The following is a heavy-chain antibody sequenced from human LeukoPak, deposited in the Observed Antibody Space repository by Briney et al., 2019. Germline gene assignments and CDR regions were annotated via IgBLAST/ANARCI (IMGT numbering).Heavy chain of an antibody. CDR3: ARDDFWSSDAFDI. V-gene: IGHV4-39*07. CDR1: DGSIRSSTDY. J-gene: IGHJ3*02. D-gene: IGHD3-3*01. Sequence: SETLSLTCTVSDGSIRSSTDYWGWIRQSPGKGLEWIGSLYFRGITYYNPSLKSRVTISVDTSKNQFSLKLSSVTAADTAVYYCARDDFWSSDAFDIWGQGTMVTVSS. CDR2: LYFRGIT.